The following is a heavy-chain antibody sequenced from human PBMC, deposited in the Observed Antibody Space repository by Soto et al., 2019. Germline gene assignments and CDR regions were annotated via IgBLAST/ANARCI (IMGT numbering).Heavy chain of an antibody. Sequence: GSLRLSGAASVFTFSSYGMSWVRQAPGKGLEWVSSVSGSGDNTYDADSVKGRFTISRDNSKNTLYLQMNSLRVEDTALYYCAKLSRAGTTEYWGQGTLVTVSS. CDR1: VFTFSSYG. D-gene: IGHD1-7*01. CDR2: VSGSGDNT. CDR3: AKLSRAGTTEY. J-gene: IGHJ4*02. V-gene: IGHV3-23*01.